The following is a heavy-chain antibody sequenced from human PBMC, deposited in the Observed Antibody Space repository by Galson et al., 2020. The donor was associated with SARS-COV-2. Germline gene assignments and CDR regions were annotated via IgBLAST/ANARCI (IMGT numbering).Heavy chain of an antibody. J-gene: IGHJ6*03. CDR3: ARDPGYYGSGPYYYYMDV. V-gene: IGHV1-69*13. D-gene: IGHD3-10*01. Sequence: SVKVSCKASGGTFSSYAISWVRQAPGQGLEWMGGIIPIFGTANYAQKFQGRVTITADESTSTAYMELSSLRSEDTAVYYCARDPGYYGSGPYYYYMDVWGKGTTVTVSS. CDR1: GGTFSSYA. CDR2: IIPIFGTA.